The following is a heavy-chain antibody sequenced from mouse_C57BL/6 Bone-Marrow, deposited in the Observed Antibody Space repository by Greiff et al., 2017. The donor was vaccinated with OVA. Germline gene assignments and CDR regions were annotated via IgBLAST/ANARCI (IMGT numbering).Heavy chain of an antibody. CDR1: GYTFTGYW. Sequence: QVQLQQSGAELMKPGASVKLSCKATGYTFTGYWIEWVKQRPGHGLEWIGEILPGSGSTNYNEKFKGKATFTADTSSNTAYMQLSSLTTEDAAIYYGARGGDYYGSSYYFDYWGQGTTLTVSS. CDR2: ILPGSGST. J-gene: IGHJ2*01. V-gene: IGHV1-9*01. CDR3: ARGGDYYGSSYYFDY. D-gene: IGHD1-1*01.